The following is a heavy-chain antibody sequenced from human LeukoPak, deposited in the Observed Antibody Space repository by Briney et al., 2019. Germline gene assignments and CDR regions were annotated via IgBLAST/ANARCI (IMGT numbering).Heavy chain of an antibody. CDR2: ISWNRGSI. CDR3: AREGYDFWGVYMDV. D-gene: IGHD3-3*01. Sequence: SLRLSCAASGFTFDDYAMHWVRQAPGKGLEWVSGISWNRGSIGYADSVKGRFTISRDNAKNSLYLQMNSLRAEDTAVYYCAREGYDFWGVYMDVWGKGTTVTVSS. V-gene: IGHV3-9*01. J-gene: IGHJ6*03. CDR1: GFTFDDYA.